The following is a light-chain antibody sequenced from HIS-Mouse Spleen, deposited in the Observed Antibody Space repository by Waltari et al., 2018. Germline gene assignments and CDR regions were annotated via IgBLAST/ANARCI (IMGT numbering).Light chain of an antibody. CDR2: EVS. Sequence: QSALTQPPSASGSPGQSVPLSCTGTSSDVGGYNYVSWYQQKPGKAPKLMIYEVSKRPSGVPDRFSGSKSGNTASLTVSGLQAEDEADYYCSSYAGSNNLGVFGGGTKLTVL. CDR3: SSYAGSNNLGV. CDR1: SSDVGGYNY. V-gene: IGLV2-8*01. J-gene: IGLJ2*01.